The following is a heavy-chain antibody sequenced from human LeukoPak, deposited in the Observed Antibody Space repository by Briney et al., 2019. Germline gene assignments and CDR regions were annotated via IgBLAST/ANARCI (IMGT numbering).Heavy chain of an antibody. CDR3: ARVWQQDNWFDP. CDR1: GYTFTSYG. V-gene: IGHV1-18*01. Sequence: ASVKVSCKASGYTFTSYGISWVRQAPGQGLEWMGWISAYNGNTNYSHKPQSRVTITTDTSTSTAYMELRSLRSDDTAVYYCARVWQQDNWFDPWGQGTLVTVSS. J-gene: IGHJ5*02. D-gene: IGHD6-13*01. CDR2: ISAYNGNT.